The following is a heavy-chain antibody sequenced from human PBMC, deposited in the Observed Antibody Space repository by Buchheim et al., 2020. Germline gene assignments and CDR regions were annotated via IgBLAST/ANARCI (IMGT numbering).Heavy chain of an antibody. Sequence: EVQLVESGGGLVQPGGSLRLSCAASGFTFSSYRMSWVRQAPGKGLEWVANIKQDGSEKYYVDSVKGRFTISRDNAKNSLYLQMNSLRAEDTAVYYCARETEADIGKMDVWGQGTT. D-gene: IGHD2-15*01. CDR3: ARETEADIGKMDV. J-gene: IGHJ6*02. CDR2: IKQDGSEK. CDR1: GFTFSSYR. V-gene: IGHV3-7*01.